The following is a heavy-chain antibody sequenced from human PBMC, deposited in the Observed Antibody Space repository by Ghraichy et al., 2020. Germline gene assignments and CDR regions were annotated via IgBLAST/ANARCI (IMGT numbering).Heavy chain of an antibody. CDR2: INPNSGGT. D-gene: IGHD3-16*02. J-gene: IGHJ4*02. CDR3: ARDYIWGSYRYNLDY. Sequence: ASVKVSCKASGYTFTGYYMHWVRQAPGQGLEWMGWINPNSGGTNYAQKFQGWVTMTRDTSISTAYMELSRLRSDDTAVYYCARDYIWGSYRYNLDYWGQGTLVTVSS. CDR1: GYTFTGYY. V-gene: IGHV1-2*04.